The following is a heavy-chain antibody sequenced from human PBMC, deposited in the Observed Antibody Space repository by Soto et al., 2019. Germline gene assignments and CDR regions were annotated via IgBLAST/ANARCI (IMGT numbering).Heavy chain of an antibody. V-gene: IGHV3-30-3*01. Sequence: QVQLVESGGGVVQPGRSLRLSCAASGFTFSSYAMHWVRQAPGKGLEWVAVISYDGSNKYYADSVKGRFTISRDNSPKALYLHINSLSSEDTAVYYGARDGHISIVGATIRYFAYWGQGTLVTVSS. CDR1: GFTFSSYA. J-gene: IGHJ4*02. D-gene: IGHD1-26*01. CDR3: ARDGHISIVGATIRYFAY. CDR2: ISYDGSNK.